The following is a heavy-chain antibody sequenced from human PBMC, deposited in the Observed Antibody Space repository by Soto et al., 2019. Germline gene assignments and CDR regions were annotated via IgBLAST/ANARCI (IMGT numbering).Heavy chain of an antibody. J-gene: IGHJ4*02. D-gene: IGHD2-2*01. CDR2: ISGSGGST. CDR1: GFTFSSYA. V-gene: IGHV3-23*01. CDR3: AKDLTLPAGAKEKYYFDY. Sequence: EVQLLESGGGLVQPGGSLRLSCAASGFTFSSYAMSWVRQAPGKGLEWVSAISGSGGSTYYADSVKGRFTISRDNSKNALYLQMNSLRAEDTAVYYCAKDLTLPAGAKEKYYFDYWGQGTLVTVSS.